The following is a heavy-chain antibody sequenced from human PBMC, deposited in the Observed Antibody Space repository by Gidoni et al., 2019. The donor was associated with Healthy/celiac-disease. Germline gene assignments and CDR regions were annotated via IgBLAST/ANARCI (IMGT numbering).Heavy chain of an antibody. J-gene: IGHJ4*02. V-gene: IGHV4-34*01. CDR2: INHSGST. CDR3: ASISIVGATPDY. D-gene: IGHD1-26*01. Sequence: QVQLQQWGAGLLKPSETLSLTCAVYGGSFSGYYWSWIRQPPGKGLEWIGEINHSGSTNYNPSLKSRVTISVDTSKNQFSLKLSSVTAADTAVYYCASISIVGATPDYWGQGTLVTVSS. CDR1: GGSFSGYY.